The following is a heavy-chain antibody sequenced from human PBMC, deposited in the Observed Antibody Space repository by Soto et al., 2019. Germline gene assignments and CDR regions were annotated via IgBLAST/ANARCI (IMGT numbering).Heavy chain of an antibody. D-gene: IGHD4-17*01. J-gene: IGHJ4*02. CDR2: ISGSGGST. V-gene: IGHV3-23*01. CDR1: GFTFSSYA. CDR3: AKVSGVTTVVTPRHFDY. Sequence: GGSLRLSCAASGFTFSSYAMSWVRQAPGKGLEWVSAISGSGGSTYYADSVKGRFTISRDNSKNTLYLQMNSLRAEDTAVYYCAKVSGVTTVVTPRHFDYWGQGTLVTVSS.